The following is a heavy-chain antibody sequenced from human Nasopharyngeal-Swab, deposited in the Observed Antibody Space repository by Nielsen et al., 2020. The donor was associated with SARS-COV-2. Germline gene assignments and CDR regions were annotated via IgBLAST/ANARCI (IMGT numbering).Heavy chain of an antibody. CDR1: GYTFTSYG. CDR2: ISAYNGNT. V-gene: IGHV1-18*01. D-gene: IGHD3-22*01. CDR3: ARDLRRGYYDKEYGMDV. J-gene: IGHJ6*02. Sequence: ASVKVSCKASGYTFTSYGISWVRQAPGKGLEWMGWISAYNGNTNYAQKLQGRVTMTTDTSTSTAYMELRSLRSDDTAVYYCARDLRRGYYDKEYGMDVWGQGTTVTVSS.